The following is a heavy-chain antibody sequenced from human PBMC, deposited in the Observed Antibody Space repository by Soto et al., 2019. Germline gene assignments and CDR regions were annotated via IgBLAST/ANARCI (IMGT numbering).Heavy chain of an antibody. CDR1: GYSFSTYA. CDR3: VKHAEYQLVSWFDP. CDR2: ISAGGGSP. Sequence: EVQLLESGGGLVQPGGSLRLSCAASGYSFSTYAMSWVRQAPGKGLEWVSGISAGGGSPFIADSVKGRFIISRDNAKDTLYLQMNSLTGEDTAIYYCVKHAEYQLVSWFDPWGRGTLVTVSS. J-gene: IGHJ5*02. D-gene: IGHD6-6*01. V-gene: IGHV3-23*01.